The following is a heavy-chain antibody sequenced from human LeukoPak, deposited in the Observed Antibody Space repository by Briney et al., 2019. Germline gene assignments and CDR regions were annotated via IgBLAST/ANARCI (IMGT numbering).Heavy chain of an antibody. CDR3: AKAFQRGWERDAFAF. D-gene: IGHD1-26*01. J-gene: IGHJ3*01. V-gene: IGHV3-30*02. CDR1: GFIFSNYG. CDR2: IQYDGSYQ. Sequence: GGSLRLSCAAPGFIFSNYGMDWVRQAPGKGLEWVAIIQYDGSYQWYAESVKGRFTVSRDNSKNTLYLQMNSLGADDTAVYYCAKAFQRGWERDAFAFWGQGTLVTVSS.